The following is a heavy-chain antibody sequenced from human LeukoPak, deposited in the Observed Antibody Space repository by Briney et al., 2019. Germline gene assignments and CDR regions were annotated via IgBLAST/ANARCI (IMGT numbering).Heavy chain of an antibody. CDR1: GGFISSGGYS. CDR3: ARHGSDDILTEITVPFDY. Sequence: KPSETLSPTCAVSGGFISSGGYSWSWIRQPPGKGLEWIGYVYYSGSTYYNPSLKSRVTISVDTSKNQFSLKLSSVTAADTAVYYCARHGSDDILTEITVPFDYWGQGTLVTVSS. D-gene: IGHD3-9*01. V-gene: IGHV4-30-4*07. CDR2: VYYSGST. J-gene: IGHJ4*02.